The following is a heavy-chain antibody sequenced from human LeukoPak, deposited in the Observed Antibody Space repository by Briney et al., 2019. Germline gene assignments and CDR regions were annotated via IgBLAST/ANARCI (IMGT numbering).Heavy chain of an antibody. V-gene: IGHV1-18*01. J-gene: IGHJ4*02. D-gene: IGHD5/OR15-5a*01. Sequence: ASVKVSCKASGYPFTSYGISWVRQAPGQGLEWMGWISTYNGNTNYAQTLQGRVTMTTDTSTTTAYMELRSLRSDDTAVYYCARDLRTATAQGTAFDYWGQGTLVTVSS. CDR2: ISTYNGNT. CDR3: ARDLRTATAQGTAFDY. CDR1: GYPFTSYG.